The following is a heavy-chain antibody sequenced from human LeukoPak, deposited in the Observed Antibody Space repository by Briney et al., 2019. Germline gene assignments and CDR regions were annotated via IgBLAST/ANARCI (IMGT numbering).Heavy chain of an antibody. D-gene: IGHD2-2*01. Sequence: EALSLTCTVSGASVRSHYWSWIRPPPGKGLEWIGNVFHNGDSSFAPSLTSRVTMSVDTSKNQFSLNLNSVTAADTAVYYCASKPIVPASQGHYFDTWGQGILVTVSS. J-gene: IGHJ5*02. V-gene: IGHV4-59*02. CDR3: ASKPIVPASQGHYFDT. CDR2: VFHNGDS. CDR1: GASVRSHY.